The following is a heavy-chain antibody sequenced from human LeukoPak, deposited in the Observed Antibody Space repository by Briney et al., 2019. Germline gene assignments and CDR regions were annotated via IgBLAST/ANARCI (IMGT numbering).Heavy chain of an antibody. CDR3: ARGRELSSYPLLEYYGMDV. J-gene: IGHJ6*02. CDR1: GGSISSYY. Sequence: SETLSLTCTVSGGSISSYYWSWIRQPPGKGLEWIGEINHSGSTNYNPSLKSRVTISVDTSKNQFSLKLSSVTAADTAAYYCARGRELSSYPLLEYYGMDVWGQGTTVTVSS. V-gene: IGHV4-34*01. D-gene: IGHD2-15*01. CDR2: INHSGST.